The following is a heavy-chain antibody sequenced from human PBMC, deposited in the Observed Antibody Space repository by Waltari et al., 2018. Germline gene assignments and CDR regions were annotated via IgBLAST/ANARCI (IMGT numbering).Heavy chain of an antibody. D-gene: IGHD3-3*01. CDR3: AIQISGVVF. CDR2: INADGRAT. Sequence: EVQLVESGGGLVQPGGSLRLSCAASGFTFSAYRMHWVRQAPGKGLGWVSLINADGRATLYADSVKGRSTMSRDNAKDTLYLQMNSLRGEDTAVYYCAIQISGVVFWGQGTLVTVSS. CDR1: GFTFSAYR. J-gene: IGHJ4*02. V-gene: IGHV3-74*01.